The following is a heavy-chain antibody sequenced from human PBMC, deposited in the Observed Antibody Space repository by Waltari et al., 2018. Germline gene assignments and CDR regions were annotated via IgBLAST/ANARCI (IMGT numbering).Heavy chain of an antibody. V-gene: IGHV3-7*01. Sequence: EVQLVESGGGLVQPGGSLRLSCAASGLTLSNYWMSWVRPAPGKGLEWVANIKQGGSETHYVDSVRGRFTISRDNAKNSLYLQMNSLRAEDTAVYHCACTGNSCYSAGNSYWGQGTLVTVTS. CDR3: ACTGNSCYSAGNSY. CDR2: IKQGGSET. J-gene: IGHJ4*02. D-gene: IGHD2-15*01. CDR1: GLTLSNYW.